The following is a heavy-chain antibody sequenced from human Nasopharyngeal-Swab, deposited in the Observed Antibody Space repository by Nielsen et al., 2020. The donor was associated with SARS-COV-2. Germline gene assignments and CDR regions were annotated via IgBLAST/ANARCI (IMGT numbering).Heavy chain of an antibody. Sequence: SETLSLTCAVYGGSFSGYYCSWIRQPPGQGLGWIGEINHSGSTNYNPSLNSRVTISVDTSKNQFSLKLSSVTAADTAVYYCARGPVEVTDCWYYYYYMDVCGKGTTVTVSS. J-gene: IGHJ6*03. CDR2: INHSGST. CDR3: ARGPVEVTDCWYYYYYMDV. D-gene: IGHD3/OR15-3a*01. CDR1: GGSFSGYY. V-gene: IGHV4-34*01.